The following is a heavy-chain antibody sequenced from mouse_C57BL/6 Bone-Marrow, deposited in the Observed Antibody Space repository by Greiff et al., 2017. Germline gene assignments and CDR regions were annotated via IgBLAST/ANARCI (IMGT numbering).Heavy chain of an antibody. J-gene: IGHJ1*03. CDR2: ISYDGSN. D-gene: IGHD1-1*01. CDR1: GYSITSGYY. CDR3: ARDDYYGSSDGYFDV. V-gene: IGHV3-6*01. Sequence: EVQLVESGPGLVKPSQSLSLTCSVTGYSITSGYYWNWIRQFPGNKLEWMGYISYDGSNNYNPSLKNRISITRDTSKSQFFLKLNSVTTEDTATYDCARDDYYGSSDGYFDVWGTGTTVTVSS.